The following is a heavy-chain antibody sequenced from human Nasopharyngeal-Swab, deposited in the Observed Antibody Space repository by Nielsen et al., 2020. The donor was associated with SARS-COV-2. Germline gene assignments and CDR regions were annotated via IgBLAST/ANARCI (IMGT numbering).Heavy chain of an antibody. CDR3: AMSIAVAGTGWFDP. D-gene: IGHD6-19*01. V-gene: IGHV1-2*06. J-gene: IGHJ5*02. CDR2: INPNSGGT. Sequence: WVRQAPGQGLEWMGRINPNSGGTNYAQKLQSRVTMTRDTSISTAYMELSRLRSDDTAVYYCAMSIAVAGTGWFDPWGQGTLVTVSS.